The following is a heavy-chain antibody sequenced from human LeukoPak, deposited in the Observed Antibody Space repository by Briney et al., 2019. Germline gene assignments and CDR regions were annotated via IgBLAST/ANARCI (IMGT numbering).Heavy chain of an antibody. Sequence: GRSLRLFCAASGFTFDDYAMHWVRQAPGKGLEWVSGISWNSGSIGYADSVKGRFTISRDNAKNSLYLQMNSLRAEDTALYYCAKVGGYYRADYYFDYWGQGTLVTVSS. CDR3: AKVGGYYRADYYFDY. CDR1: GFTFDDYA. D-gene: IGHD3-3*01. J-gene: IGHJ4*02. CDR2: ISWNSGSI. V-gene: IGHV3-9*01.